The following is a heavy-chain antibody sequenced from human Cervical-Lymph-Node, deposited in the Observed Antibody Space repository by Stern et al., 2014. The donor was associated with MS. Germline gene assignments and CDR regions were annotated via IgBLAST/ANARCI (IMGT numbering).Heavy chain of an antibody. Sequence: EVQLVESGGGLVQPGGSLRLSCAASGFTFSSYSMNWVRQAPGKGLEWVSYISSSSSTIYYADSVKGRFTISRDNAKNSLYLQMNSLRAEDTAVYYCARDLLWVAAISLDYWGQGTLVTVSS. CDR1: GFTFSSYS. CDR2: ISSSSSTI. V-gene: IGHV3-48*01. CDR3: ARDLLWVAAISLDY. D-gene: IGHD2-15*01. J-gene: IGHJ4*02.